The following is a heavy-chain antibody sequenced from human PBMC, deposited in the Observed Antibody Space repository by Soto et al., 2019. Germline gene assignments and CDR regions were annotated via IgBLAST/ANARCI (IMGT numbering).Heavy chain of an antibody. CDR1: GLTISGKKY. CDR3: ATWHEREHAFDV. V-gene: IGHV3-53*01. CDR2: LYDVDGS. Sequence: DVQLVESGGGLIQPGEPLRLSCAAFGLTISGKKYVAWVRQAPGKGLEWVSALYDVDGSFYADSVTGRFTTPSDSSKTTVYLQMNDLRPDDTAVYYCATWHEREHAFDVWGQGTTVTISS. D-gene: IGHD1-1*01. J-gene: IGHJ3*01.